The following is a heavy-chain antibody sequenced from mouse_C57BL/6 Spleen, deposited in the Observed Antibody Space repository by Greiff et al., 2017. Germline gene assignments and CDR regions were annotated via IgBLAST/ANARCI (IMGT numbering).Heavy chain of an antibody. CDR2: ISSDGSNT. CDR1: GFTFSSYG. J-gene: IGHJ2*01. D-gene: IGHD1-1*01. Sequence: EVKLVESGGDLVKPGGSLKLSCAASGFTFSSYGMSWVRQTPDKRLEWVATISSDGSNTYYPDSVKGRFTITRDNAKNTLYLQMSSLKSEDTAMYYCARHGYYGSSYRYFDYWGQGTTLTVSS. CDR3: ARHGYYGSSYRYFDY. V-gene: IGHV5-6*01.